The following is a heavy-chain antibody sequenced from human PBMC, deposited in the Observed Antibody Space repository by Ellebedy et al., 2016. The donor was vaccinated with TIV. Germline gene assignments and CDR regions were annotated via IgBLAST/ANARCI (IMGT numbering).Heavy chain of an antibody. CDR1: GGSISNSY. D-gene: IGHD4-23*01. Sequence: SETLSLXCTVSGGSISNSYWSWIRQPAGKGLEWIGRIYTTGSTNYNPSLESRVIMSVDTSKNQFSLKLTSVTAADTAVYYCARDGGLRHDYWGQGTLVTVSS. V-gene: IGHV4-4*07. CDR2: IYTTGST. J-gene: IGHJ4*02. CDR3: ARDGGLRHDY.